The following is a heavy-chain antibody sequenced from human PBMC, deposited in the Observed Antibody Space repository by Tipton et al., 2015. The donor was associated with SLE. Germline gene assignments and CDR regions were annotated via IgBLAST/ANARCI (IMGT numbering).Heavy chain of an antibody. J-gene: IGHJ6*02. V-gene: IGHV3-30*02. CDR2: VRFDGSDT. D-gene: IGHD6-13*01. CDR1: GFNFSSYG. CDR3: ARDRYRDSSRWKGPENYYGMDV. Sequence: GSLRLSCAASGFNFSSYGMHWVRQAPGKGLEWVAFVRFDGSDTYYGDSVKGRFSISRDNAKNSLYLQMNSLRAEDTAVYYCARDRYRDSSRWKGPENYYGMDVWGQGTTVTVSS.